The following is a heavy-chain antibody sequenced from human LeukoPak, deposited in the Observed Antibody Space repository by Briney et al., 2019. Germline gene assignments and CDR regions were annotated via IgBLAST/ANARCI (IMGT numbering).Heavy chain of an antibody. CDR2: INPNTGGT. D-gene: IGHD2-2*01. CDR3: ALGCSDTSCYRWATNV. CDR1: GYTFTAYY. J-gene: IGHJ6*02. V-gene: IGHV1-2*02. Sequence: ASVKVSCKASGYTFTAYYMHWVRQAPGQGLEWMGWINPNTGGTSYAQKLQGRVTMTRDTSIITAYMELSRLRSDDTAVYYCALGCSDTSCYRWATNVWGQGTTVTVSS.